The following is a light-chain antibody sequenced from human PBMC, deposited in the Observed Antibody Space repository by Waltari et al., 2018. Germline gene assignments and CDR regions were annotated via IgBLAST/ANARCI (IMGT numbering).Light chain of an antibody. CDR2: LGS. V-gene: IGKV2-28*01. J-gene: IGKJ1*01. Sequence: DIVVTQSPLSLPVTPGEPASISCRSSQSLLHSNGYNYLDWYLQKPGQSPQLLIYLGSNRASGVPDRFSGSGSGTDFTPKISRVEAEDVGVYYCMQSLQALWTFGQGTKVEFK. CDR3: MQSLQALWT. CDR1: QSLLHSNGYNY.